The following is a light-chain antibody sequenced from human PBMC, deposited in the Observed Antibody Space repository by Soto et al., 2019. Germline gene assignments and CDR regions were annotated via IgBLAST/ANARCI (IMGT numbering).Light chain of an antibody. J-gene: IGLJ1*01. CDR3: CSFADFTYV. CDR1: SSDIGSYDL. V-gene: IGLV2-23*02. Sequence: LTQPASVSGSPGQLITISCTGTSSDIGSYDLVSWYQQHPGTAPKLIIYEVTKRPSGVSTRFSGSKSGNTASLTISGLQAVDEADYYCCSFADFTYVFGTGTKVTVL. CDR2: EVT.